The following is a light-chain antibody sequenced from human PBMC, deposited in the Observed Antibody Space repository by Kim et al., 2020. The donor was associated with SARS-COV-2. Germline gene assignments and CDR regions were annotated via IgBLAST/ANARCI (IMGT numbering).Light chain of an antibody. CDR3: CSYAGSYIWV. CDR2: DIS. V-gene: IGLV2-11*01. CDR1: GSDVGVYHY. Sequence: GQSNTNTTPGTGSDVGVYHYVSWCLQHPETSPKIVVYDISKRPPGVPDRFSGSTSGDTASLTISGLQAEDEADYYCCSYAGSYIWVFGGGTQLTVL. J-gene: IGLJ3*02.